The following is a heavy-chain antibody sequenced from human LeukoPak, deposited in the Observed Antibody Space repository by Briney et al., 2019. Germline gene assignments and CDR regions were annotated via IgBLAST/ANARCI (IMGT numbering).Heavy chain of an antibody. Sequence: ASVKVSCKASGYTFTGYYMHWVRQAPGQGLEWMGRINPNSGGTNYVQKFQGRVTMTRDTSISTAYMELSRLRSDDTAVYYCAQGEYYYGMDVWGQGTTVTVSS. D-gene: IGHD3-10*01. V-gene: IGHV1-2*06. CDR1: GYTFTGYY. CDR3: AQGEYYYGMDV. CDR2: INPNSGGT. J-gene: IGHJ6*02.